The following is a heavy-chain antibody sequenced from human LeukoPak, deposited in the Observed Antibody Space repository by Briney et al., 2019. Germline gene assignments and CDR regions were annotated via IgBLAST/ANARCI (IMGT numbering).Heavy chain of an antibody. CDR2: TNHSGST. J-gene: IGHJ4*02. Sequence: PSETLSLTCAVYGGSFSGYYWSWIRQPPGKGLEWIGETNHSGSTNYNPSLKSRVTISVDTSKNQFSLKVSSVTAADTAVYYCARDCSSTSCYLDYWSQGTLVTVSS. CDR1: GGSFSGYY. V-gene: IGHV4-34*01. D-gene: IGHD2-2*01. CDR3: ARDCSSTSCYLDY.